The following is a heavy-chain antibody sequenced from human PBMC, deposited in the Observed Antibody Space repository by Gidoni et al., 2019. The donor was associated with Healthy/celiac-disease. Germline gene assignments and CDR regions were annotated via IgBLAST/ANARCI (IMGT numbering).Heavy chain of an antibody. CDR3: TREGWTITIFGVVPPDDAFDI. CDR1: GFTFGDYA. D-gene: IGHD3-3*01. CDR2: IRSKAYGGTT. V-gene: IGHV3-49*03. J-gene: IGHJ3*02. Sequence: EVQLVESGGGLVQPGRSLRLSCTASGFTFGDYAMSWFRQAPGKGLEWVGFIRSKAYGGTTEYAASVKGRFTISRDDSKSIAYLQMNSLKTEDTAVYYCTREGWTITIFGVVPPDDAFDIWGQGTMVTVSS.